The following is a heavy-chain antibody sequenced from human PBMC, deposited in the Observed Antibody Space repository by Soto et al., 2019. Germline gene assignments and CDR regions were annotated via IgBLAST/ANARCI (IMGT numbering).Heavy chain of an antibody. Sequence: KPSETLSLTCTVSGGSVNSDNYYWSWIRQPPGKGLEWIGYIYHTGRTNYNPSLEGRITISLDTSKNQFSLTLSSVTAADTALFYCAREFSNTPEAFDSWGQGALVTVSS. CDR3: AREFSNTPEAFDS. D-gene: IGHD3-3*02. J-gene: IGHJ4*02. CDR1: GGSVNSDNYY. V-gene: IGHV4-61*01. CDR2: IYHTGRT.